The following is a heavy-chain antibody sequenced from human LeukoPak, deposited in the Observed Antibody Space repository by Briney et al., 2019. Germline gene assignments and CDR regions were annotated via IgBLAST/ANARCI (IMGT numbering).Heavy chain of an antibody. J-gene: IGHJ3*02. CDR2: IDSGDRT. D-gene: IGHD3-10*01. CDR3: ARDRRVRGVMWNSKSDGFDI. V-gene: IGHV3-66*01. Sequence: GGSLRLSCAASGFTVSSNYMNWVRPAPGKGLEWVSVIDSGDRTYYADSVKGRFTISRDNSKNTLYLQMNSLSAEDTAVYYCARDRRVRGVMWNSKSDGFDIWGHGTMVTVSS. CDR1: GFTVSSNY.